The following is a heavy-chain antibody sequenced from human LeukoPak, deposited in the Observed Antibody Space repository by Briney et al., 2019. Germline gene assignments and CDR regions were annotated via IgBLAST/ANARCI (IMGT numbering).Heavy chain of an antibody. CDR1: GGSISSGSYF. CDR2: IDSSGNT. J-gene: IGHJ3*02. V-gene: IGHV4-61*02. D-gene: IGHD4-17*01. CDR3: ARGFAGSYGDPQAFDI. Sequence: SQTLSLTCTVSGGSISSGSYFWSWIRQSAGRGLEWIGRIDSSGNTNYNPSLKSRVTMSLDTSKNQFSLKLSSVTAADTAVYYCARGFAGSYGDPQAFDIWGQGTMVTVSS.